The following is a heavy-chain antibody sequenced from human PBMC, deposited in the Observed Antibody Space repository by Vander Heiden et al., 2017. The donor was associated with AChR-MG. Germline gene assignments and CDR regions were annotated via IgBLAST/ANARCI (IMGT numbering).Heavy chain of an antibody. CDR1: GFPFSSYA. CDR2: ISGSGGST. D-gene: IGHD3-22*01. CDR3: AKFSGSSGYYRSYWYFDL. J-gene: IGHJ2*01. Sequence: EVQLLESGGGLVQPGGSLRLSCAASGFPFSSYAMSWVRQAPGKGLEWVSAISGSGGSTYYADSVKGRFTISRDNSKNTLYLQMNSLRDEDTAVYYCAKFSGSSGYYRSYWYFDLWGRGTLVTVSS. V-gene: IGHV3-23*01.